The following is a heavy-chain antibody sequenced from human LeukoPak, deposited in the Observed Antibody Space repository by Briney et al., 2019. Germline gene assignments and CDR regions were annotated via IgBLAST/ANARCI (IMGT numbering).Heavy chain of an antibody. CDR3: ARLIDGDYANTHFDY. CDR2: IHHSGNT. V-gene: IGHV4-38-2*02. D-gene: IGHD4-17*01. J-gene: IGHJ4*02. CDR1: GFSIIRGYY. Sequence: SETLSLTCTVSGFSIIRGYYWGWIRQPPGKGLEWIGNIHHSGNTYYNLSLKSRVTISVDTSKNQFSLKVTSVTAADTAMYYCARLIDGDYANTHFDYWGQGTRVTVSS.